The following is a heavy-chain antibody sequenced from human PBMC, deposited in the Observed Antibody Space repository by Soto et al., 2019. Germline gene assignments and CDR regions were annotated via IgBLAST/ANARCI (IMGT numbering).Heavy chain of an antibody. CDR3: ARSLPGYCSSTSCYEAPARVYYYYGMDV. Sequence: GASVEVSCKASGGTFSSYTISWVRQAPGQGLEWMGRIIPILGIANYAQKFQGRVTITADKSTSTAYMELSSLRSEDTAVYYCARSLPGYCSSTSCYEAPARVYYYYGMDVWGQGTTVTVSS. CDR2: IIPILGIA. D-gene: IGHD2-2*01. V-gene: IGHV1-69*02. J-gene: IGHJ6*02. CDR1: GGTFSSYT.